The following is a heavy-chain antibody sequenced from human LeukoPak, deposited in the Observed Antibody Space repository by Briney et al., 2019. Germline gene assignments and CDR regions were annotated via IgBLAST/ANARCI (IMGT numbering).Heavy chain of an antibody. J-gene: IGHJ6*04. D-gene: IGHD3-10*01. CDR1: GASISSYY. CDR2: IYYSGST. Sequence: SETLSLTCTVSGASISSYYWSWIRQPPGKGLEWIGYIYYSGSTNYNPSLKSRVTISVDTSKNQFSLKLSSVTAADTAVYYCARVRVYYYGMDVWGKGTTVTVSS. CDR3: ARVRVYYYGMDV. V-gene: IGHV4-59*01.